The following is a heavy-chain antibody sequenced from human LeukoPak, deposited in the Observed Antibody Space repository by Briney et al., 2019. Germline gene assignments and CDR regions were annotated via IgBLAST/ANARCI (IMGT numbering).Heavy chain of an antibody. D-gene: IGHD2-15*01. Sequence: GGSLRLSCAASGFTVSSNYVNWVRQAPGKGLEWVSVIYSGGSTYYADSVKDRFTISRDNSKNTLYLQMNSLRAEDTAVYYCARGGVAAHYYYYYYCMDVWGQGTTVTVSS. J-gene: IGHJ6*02. V-gene: IGHV3-53*01. CDR1: GFTVSSNY. CDR3: ARGGVAAHYYYYYYCMDV. CDR2: IYSGGST.